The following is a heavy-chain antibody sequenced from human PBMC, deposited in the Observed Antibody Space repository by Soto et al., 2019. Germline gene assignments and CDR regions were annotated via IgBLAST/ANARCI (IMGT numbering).Heavy chain of an antibody. J-gene: IGHJ4*02. Sequence: GASVKVSCKASGFTFTSSAMQWVRQARGQRLEWIGWIVVGSGNTNYAQKFQERVTITRDMSTSTAYMELSSLRSEDTAVYYCAARFREYSGYDPPIPFDYWGQGTLVTVSS. CDR2: IVVGSGNT. CDR1: GFTFTSSA. D-gene: IGHD5-12*01. CDR3: AARFREYSGYDPPIPFDY. V-gene: IGHV1-58*02.